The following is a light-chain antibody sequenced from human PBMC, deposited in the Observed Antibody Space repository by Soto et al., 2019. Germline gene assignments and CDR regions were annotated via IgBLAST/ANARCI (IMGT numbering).Light chain of an antibody. CDR1: RSVSSY. CDR2: GAS. Sequence: ELVLTQSPATLSLSPGESATLSCRATRSVSSYLAWYQQKPGQAPRLLIYGASTRATGVPARFSGSGSGTDFTLTISRLEPEDFAVYYCQQYGSSGTFGQGTKVDIK. J-gene: IGKJ1*01. V-gene: IGKV3-20*01. CDR3: QQYGSSGT.